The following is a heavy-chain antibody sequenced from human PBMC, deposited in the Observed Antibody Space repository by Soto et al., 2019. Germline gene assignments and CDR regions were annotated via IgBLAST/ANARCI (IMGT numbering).Heavy chain of an antibody. CDR3: ARERSSGAFDI. CDR1: GYTFTSYD. Sequence: QVQLVQSGAEVKKPGASVKVSCKTSGYTFTSYDINWVRQATGQGLEWMGWMNPNSANTAYAQKFQGRVTMTRNTSIITAYMGLSSLRSEDTAVYYCARERSSGAFDIWGQGTMVTVSS. CDR2: MNPNSANT. V-gene: IGHV1-8*01. J-gene: IGHJ3*02. D-gene: IGHD1-26*01.